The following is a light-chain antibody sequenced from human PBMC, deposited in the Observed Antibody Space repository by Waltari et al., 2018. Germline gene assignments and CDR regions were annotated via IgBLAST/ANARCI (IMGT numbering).Light chain of an antibody. CDR3: QQFGGSPKYT. J-gene: IGKJ2*01. CDR2: GLS. CDR1: QIISNNY. Sequence: EIVLTQSPGTLSLSPGERATLSCRASQIISNNYLAWYQAKPGQSPRLLIYGLSHRATGIPDRFSGGGSGTDFTLTISRLEPEDFAVYYGQQFGGSPKYTFGQGTKLEIK. V-gene: IGKV3-20*01.